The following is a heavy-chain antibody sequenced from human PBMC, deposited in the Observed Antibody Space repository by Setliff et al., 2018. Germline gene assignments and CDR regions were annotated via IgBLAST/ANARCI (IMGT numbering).Heavy chain of an antibody. Sequence: ASVKVSCKASGYTFTTYAIGWMRQAPGQGLEWMGWINTNTGSPNYAQGFTGRFVFSLDTSVNTLYLQMTGLRTDDTALYYCATLYPWDPDAFDLWGQGTMVTVSS. D-gene: IGHD3-16*01. V-gene: IGHV7-4-1*02. CDR3: ATLYPWDPDAFDL. CDR1: GYTFTTYA. CDR2: INTNTGSP. J-gene: IGHJ3*01.